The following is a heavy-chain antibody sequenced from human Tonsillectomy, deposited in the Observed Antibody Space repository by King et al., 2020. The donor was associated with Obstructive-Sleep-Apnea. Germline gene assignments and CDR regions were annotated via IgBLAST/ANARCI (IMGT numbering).Heavy chain of an antibody. Sequence: VQLVESGGGMVQPGRSLRLSCAASGFTFSSYAMHWVRQAPGKGLEWVAVISYDASNKYYADSVKGRFTISRDNSKNTLYLQMNSLRAEDTAVYYCARDNVERYCSGGSCYVLDYWGQGTLVTVSS. D-gene: IGHD2-15*01. V-gene: IGHV3-30*04. CDR3: ARDNVERYCSGGSCYVLDY. CDR1: GFTFSSYA. CDR2: ISYDASNK. J-gene: IGHJ4*02.